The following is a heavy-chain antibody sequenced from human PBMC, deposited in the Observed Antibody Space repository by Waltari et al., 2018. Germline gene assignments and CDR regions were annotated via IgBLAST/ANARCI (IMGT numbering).Heavy chain of an antibody. D-gene: IGHD6-13*01. CDR3: ARASPGIAAAGIDY. CDR2: INPNSGGT. V-gene: IGHV1-2*02. Sequence: QVQLVQSGAEVKKPGASVKVSCKASGYTFTGYYMHWVRQAPGQGLEWMGWINPNSGGTNYAQKFQGRVTMTRDTSISTAYMELSRLGADDTAVDYCARASPGIAAAGIDYWGQGTLVTVSS. J-gene: IGHJ4*02. CDR1: GYTFTGYY.